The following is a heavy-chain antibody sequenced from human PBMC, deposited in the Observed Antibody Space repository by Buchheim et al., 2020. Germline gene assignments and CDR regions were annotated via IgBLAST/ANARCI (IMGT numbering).Heavy chain of an antibody. Sequence: EVQLLESGGGLVQPGGSLRLSCAASGFTFSSYAMSWVRQAPGKGLEWVSAISGSGGSTYYADSVKGRFTISRDNSKNTLYLQMNSLRAEDTAVYYCAKEPRGFLEWLLPEFWHYYMDVWGKGTT. V-gene: IGHV3-23*01. CDR2: ISGSGGST. CDR1: GFTFSSYA. J-gene: IGHJ6*03. D-gene: IGHD3-3*01. CDR3: AKEPRGFLEWLLPEFWHYYMDV.